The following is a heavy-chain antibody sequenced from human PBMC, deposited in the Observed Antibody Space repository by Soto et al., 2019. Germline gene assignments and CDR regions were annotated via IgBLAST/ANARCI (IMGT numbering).Heavy chain of an antibody. D-gene: IGHD6-13*01. V-gene: IGHV3-23*01. J-gene: IGHJ4*02. CDR1: GFTVSSYA. CDR2: ITGIGCST. CDR3: AKDRMGRSGRLAAAGAFDY. Sequence: GGSLRLCGEASGFTVSSYAMSWVRQAPGKGLEWVSSITGIGCSTYYADSVKGRFTISRDNSKNTLYLQMNSLRAEDTAVYYCAKDRMGRSGRLAAAGAFDYWGQGTLVTVSS.